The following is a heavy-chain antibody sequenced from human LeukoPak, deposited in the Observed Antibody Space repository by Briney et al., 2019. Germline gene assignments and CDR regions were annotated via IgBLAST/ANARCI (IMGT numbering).Heavy chain of an antibody. V-gene: IGHV3-23*01. CDR2: ISGSGGST. J-gene: IGHJ4*02. CDR1: GFTFSSYA. CDR3: TTSDDEWGLCFDY. D-gene: IGHD1-26*01. Sequence: GGSLRLSCAASGFTFSSYAMSWVRQAPGKGLEWVSAISGSGGSTNYADSVKGRFTISRDNSKNTLYLQMNSLRAEDTAVYYCTTSDDEWGLCFDYWGQGTLVTVSS.